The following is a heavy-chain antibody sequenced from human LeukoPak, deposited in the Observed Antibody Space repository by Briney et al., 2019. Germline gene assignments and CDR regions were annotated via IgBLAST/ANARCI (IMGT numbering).Heavy chain of an antibody. Sequence: ASVKVSCKATGYTFSSYGISWVRQAPGQGLEWMGWISAYNGNTNYAQKLQGRVTMTTDTSTSTAYMELRSLRSDDTAVYYCARDGRSSGWGAFDIWGQGTMVTVSS. D-gene: IGHD3-22*01. CDR2: ISAYNGNT. V-gene: IGHV1-18*01. CDR1: GYTFSSYG. CDR3: ARDGRSSGWGAFDI. J-gene: IGHJ3*02.